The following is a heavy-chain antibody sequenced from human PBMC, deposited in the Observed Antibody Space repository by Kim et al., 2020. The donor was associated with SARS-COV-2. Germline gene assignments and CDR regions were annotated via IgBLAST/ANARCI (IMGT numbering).Heavy chain of an antibody. CDR2: ISSSNSYI. V-gene: IGHV3-21*01. CDR3: ARDSRDPSWASSPALRRDGYTSLGHHYYYYGMDV. J-gene: IGHJ6*02. Sequence: GGSLRLSCAASGFTFSSYSMNWVRQAPGKGLEWVSSISSSNSYIYYADSVKGRFTISRDNAKNSLYVQMNSLRAEDTAVYYCARDSRDPSWASSPALRRDGYTSLGHHYYYYGMDVWGQGTTVTVSS. D-gene: IGHD5-12*01. CDR1: GFTFSSYS.